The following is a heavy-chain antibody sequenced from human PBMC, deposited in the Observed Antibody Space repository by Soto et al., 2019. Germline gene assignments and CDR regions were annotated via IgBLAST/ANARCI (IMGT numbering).Heavy chain of an antibody. Sequence: LRLSCAASGFSFSDYEMNWVRQAPGKGLEWIAHISFSGSTIYYADSVKGRFSISRDNSKNFLYLQMNGLRADDSAVYYCTRGAGFFYGVDVWGLGTTVTVSS. CDR1: GFSFSDYE. CDR2: ISFSGSTI. J-gene: IGHJ6*02. CDR3: TRGAGFFYGVDV. D-gene: IGHD3-10*01. V-gene: IGHV3-48*03.